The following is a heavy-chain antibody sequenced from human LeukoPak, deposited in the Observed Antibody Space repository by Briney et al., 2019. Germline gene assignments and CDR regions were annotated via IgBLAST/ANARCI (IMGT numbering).Heavy chain of an antibody. CDR2: IIPILGIA. CDR1: GGTFSSYA. Sequence: ASVKVSCKAYGGTFSSYAISWVRQAPGQGLEWMGRIIPILGIANYAQKFQGRVTITADKSTSTAYMELSGLRSEDTAVYYCAKDSHPLYDFWSGYYFDYWGQGTLVTVSS. V-gene: IGHV1-69*04. CDR3: AKDSHPLYDFWSGYYFDY. J-gene: IGHJ4*02. D-gene: IGHD3-3*01.